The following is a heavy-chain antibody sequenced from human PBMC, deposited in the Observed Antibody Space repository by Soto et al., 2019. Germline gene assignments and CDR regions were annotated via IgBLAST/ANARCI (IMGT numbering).Heavy chain of an antibody. CDR3: ARAFCGCYCYDDYYVDV. J-gene: IGHJ6*03. D-gene: IGHD2-21*01. CDR1: GGSFSGYY. V-gene: IGHV4-34*01. Sequence: SETLSLTCAVYGGSFSGYYWSWIRQPPGKGLEWIGEINHSGSTNYNPSLKSRVTISVDTSKSQFSLKLSSVTAADTAVYYCARAFCGCYCYDDYYVDVWGKGTTVTVSS. CDR2: INHSGST.